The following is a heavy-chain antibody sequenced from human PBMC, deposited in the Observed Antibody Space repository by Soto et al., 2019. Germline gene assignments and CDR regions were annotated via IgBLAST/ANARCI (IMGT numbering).Heavy chain of an antibody. Sequence: ETLSLTCTVSGGSISSSSYYWGWIRQPPGKGLEWIGSIYYSGSTYYNPSLKSRVTISVDTSKNQFSLKLSSVTAADTAVYYCARRSRLGYCSGGSCYFQHWGQGTLVTVSS. V-gene: IGHV4-39*01. D-gene: IGHD2-15*01. CDR3: ARRSRLGYCSGGSCYFQH. CDR2: IYYSGST. J-gene: IGHJ1*01. CDR1: GGSISSSSYY.